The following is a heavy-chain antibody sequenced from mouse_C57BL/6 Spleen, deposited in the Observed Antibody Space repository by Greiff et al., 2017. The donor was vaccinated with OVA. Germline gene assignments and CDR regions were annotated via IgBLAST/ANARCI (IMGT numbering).Heavy chain of an antibody. CDR2: IHPRSGNT. CDR1: GYTFTSYG. J-gene: IGHJ3*01. V-gene: IGHV1-81*01. D-gene: IGHD1-1*01. Sequence: QVQLQQSGAELVRPGASVKLSCKASGYTFTSYGISWVKQRPGQGLEWIGEIHPRSGNTYYNEKFKGKATLTADKSSSTAYMELRSLTSEDSAVYFCARDYYGITYAWFAYWGQGTLVTVSA. CDR3: ARDYYGITYAWFAY.